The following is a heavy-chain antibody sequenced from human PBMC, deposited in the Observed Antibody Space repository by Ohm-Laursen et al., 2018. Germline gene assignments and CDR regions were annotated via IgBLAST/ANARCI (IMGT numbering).Heavy chain of an antibody. V-gene: IGHV3-74*03. D-gene: IGHD3-22*01. J-gene: IGHJ4*02. CDR3: ARDLHYYDSSGLGY. CDR2: IKSDGTT. Sequence: SLRLSCTASGFTFSHYWMHWVRQPPGEGLVWVSRIKSDGTTMYADFVKGRFTISRDNAKNSLYLQMNSLRAEDTAVYYCARDLHYYDSSGLGYWGQGTLVTVSS. CDR1: GFTFSHYW.